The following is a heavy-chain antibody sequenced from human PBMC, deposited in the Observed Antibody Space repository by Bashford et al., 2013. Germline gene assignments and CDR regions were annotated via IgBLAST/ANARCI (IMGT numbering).Heavy chain of an antibody. J-gene: IGHJ3*02. Sequence: VRQAPGKGLEWVSAISGSSGSTYYADSVKGRVTVSRDNAKNSLYLQMNSLIVEDTAVYYCASGHGYCSSTSCHAYDIWDQGTLVTVSS. CDR3: ASGHGYCSSTSCHAYDI. V-gene: IGHV3-23*01. CDR2: ISGSSGST. D-gene: IGHD2-2*03.